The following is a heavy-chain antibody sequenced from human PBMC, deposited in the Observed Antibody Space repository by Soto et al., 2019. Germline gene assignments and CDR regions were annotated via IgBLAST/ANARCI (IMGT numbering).Heavy chain of an antibody. CDR3: ARDRHYERAGTYYYESGY. D-gene: IGHD3-22*01. CDR1: GDSFSNYA. CDR2: VIPRFGSP. J-gene: IGHJ4*02. Sequence: QVQLVQSGAEVKKPGSSVKVSCKASGDSFSNYAISWVRQAPGQGLEWMGGVIPRFGSPRYAQNFQGRGTITADESTSTVYMELRSLTSEDTAVYYCARDRHYERAGTYYYESGYWGQGTLVTVAS. V-gene: IGHV1-69*12.